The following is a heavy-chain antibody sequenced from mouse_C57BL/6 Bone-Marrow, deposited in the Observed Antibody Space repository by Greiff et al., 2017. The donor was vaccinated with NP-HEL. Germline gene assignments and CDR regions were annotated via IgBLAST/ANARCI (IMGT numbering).Heavy chain of an antibody. V-gene: IGHV1-42*01. CDR1: GYSFTGYY. Sequence: VQLQQSGPELVKPGASVKISCKASGYSFTGYYMNWVKQSPEKSLEWIGEINPSTGGTTYNQKFKAKATLTVAKSSSTAYMQLKSLTSEDAAVYYCARGDYSNPAWFAYWGQGTLVTVSA. J-gene: IGHJ3*01. D-gene: IGHD2-5*01. CDR3: ARGDYSNPAWFAY. CDR2: INPSTGGT.